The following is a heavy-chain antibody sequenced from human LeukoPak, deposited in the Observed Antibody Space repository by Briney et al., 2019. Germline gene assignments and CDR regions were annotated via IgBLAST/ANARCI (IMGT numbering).Heavy chain of an antibody. CDR1: GYTFTDYT. V-gene: IGHV1-3*01. Sequence: GASVKVSCKASGYTFTDYTMHWLRHAPGQRLDWMGWINGGSGNTKYSPEFQGRVTITRDTSASTAYMELSSLRSEDTAVYYCANPRYDSSGYYYVDWGQGTLVTVSS. CDR2: INGGSGNT. CDR3: ANPRYDSSGYYYVD. J-gene: IGHJ4*02. D-gene: IGHD3-22*01.